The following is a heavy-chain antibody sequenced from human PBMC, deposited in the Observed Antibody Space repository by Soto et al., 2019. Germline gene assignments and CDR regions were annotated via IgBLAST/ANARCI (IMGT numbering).Heavy chain of an antibody. CDR2: IYSSALT. CDR3: ARLQAAAGDNDPTFDS. J-gene: IGHJ4*02. D-gene: IGHD6-13*01. V-gene: IGHV4-59*01. Sequence: SETLSLTCTVSGASISNYYWNWIRQSPGKGLEWIGYIYSSALTHYNPSLHNRVTISIDTSNNQVSLKMNSVTASDRAVFYCARLQAAAGDNDPTFDSWAQGTLVSGSS. CDR1: GASISNYY.